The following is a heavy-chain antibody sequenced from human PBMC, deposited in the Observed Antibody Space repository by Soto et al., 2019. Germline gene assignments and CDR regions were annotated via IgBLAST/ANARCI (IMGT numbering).Heavy chain of an antibody. CDR2: ISAYNGNT. J-gene: IGHJ6*02. CDR1: GYTFTSYG. Sequence: ASVKVSCKASGYTFTSYGISWVRQAPGQGLEWMGWISAYNGNTNYAQKLQGRVTMTTDTSTSTAYMELRSMRSDDTAVYYCESGALGNYYYYGMDVWGQGTTVTVSS. D-gene: IGHD4-17*01. V-gene: IGHV1-18*01. CDR3: ESGALGNYYYYGMDV.